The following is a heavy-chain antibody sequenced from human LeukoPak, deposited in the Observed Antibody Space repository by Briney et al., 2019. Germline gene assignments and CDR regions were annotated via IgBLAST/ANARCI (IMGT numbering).Heavy chain of an antibody. CDR3: AGPRASSPGNWFDS. Sequence: ASVKVSCKASGGTFSSYAISWVRQAPGQGLEWMGGIIPIFGTANYAQKFQGRVTITRDTSASIVYMELSSLRSEDTAVYYCAGPRASSPGNWFDSWGQGTLVTVSS. J-gene: IGHJ5*01. V-gene: IGHV1-69*05. CDR1: GGTFSSYA. CDR2: IIPIFGTA. D-gene: IGHD6-13*01.